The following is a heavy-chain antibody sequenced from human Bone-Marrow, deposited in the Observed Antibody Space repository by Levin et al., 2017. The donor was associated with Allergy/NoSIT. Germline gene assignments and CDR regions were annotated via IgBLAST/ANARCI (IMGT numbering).Heavy chain of an antibody. CDR2: INAGNGNT. Sequence: ASVKVSCKASGYTFTSYAMHWVRQAPGQRLEWMGWINAGNGNTKYSQKFQGRVTITRDTSASTAYMELSSLRSEDTAVYYCARDRQPGYSSGWWGNWFDPWGQGTLVTVSS. D-gene: IGHD6-19*01. J-gene: IGHJ5*02. V-gene: IGHV1-3*01. CDR1: GYTFTSYA. CDR3: ARDRQPGYSSGWWGNWFDP.